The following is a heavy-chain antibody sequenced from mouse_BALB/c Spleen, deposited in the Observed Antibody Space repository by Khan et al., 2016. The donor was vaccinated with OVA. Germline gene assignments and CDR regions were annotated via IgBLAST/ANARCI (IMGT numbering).Heavy chain of an antibody. CDR3: TRSYDSYDFDY. CDR2: IYPGISDT. J-gene: IGHJ2*01. Sequence: EVQLQQSGTVLARPGASVKMSCKASGYSFTSYWIHWVKQRPGQGLEWIGAIYPGISDTRYNQKFKGKAKLTAVNSASTAYMELSSLTNEDSAVYYCTRSYDSYDFDYWGQGTTLTVSS. V-gene: IGHV1-5*01. D-gene: IGHD2-4*01. CDR1: GYSFTSYW.